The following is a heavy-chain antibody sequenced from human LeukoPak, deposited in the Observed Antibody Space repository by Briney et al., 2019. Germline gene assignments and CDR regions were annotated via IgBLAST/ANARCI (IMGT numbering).Heavy chain of an antibody. CDR1: GGSISSSSYY. J-gene: IGHJ4*02. D-gene: IGHD4-17*01. Sequence: PSGTLSLTCTVSGGSISSSSYYWGWIRQPPGKGLEWIGSIYYSGSTYYNPSLKSRVTISVDTSKNQFSLKLSSVTAADTAVYYCARDRSTTVTTLDYWGQGTLVTVSS. CDR2: IYYSGST. V-gene: IGHV4-39*07. CDR3: ARDRSTTVTTLDY.